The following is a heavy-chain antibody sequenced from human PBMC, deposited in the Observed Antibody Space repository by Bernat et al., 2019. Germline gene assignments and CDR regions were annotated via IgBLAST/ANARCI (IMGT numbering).Heavy chain of an antibody. V-gene: IGHV1-18*01. J-gene: IGHJ4*02. CDR3: ARGVLLWFGVVDY. D-gene: IGHD3-10*01. CDR1: GYTFTSYG. Sequence: QVQLVQSGAEVKKPGASVKVSCKASGYTFTSYGISWVRQAPGQGLEWMGWISAYNGNTNYAQKFQGRVTMTRNTSISTAYMELSSLRSEDTAVYYCARGVLLWFGVVDYWGQGTLVTVSS. CDR2: ISAYNGNT.